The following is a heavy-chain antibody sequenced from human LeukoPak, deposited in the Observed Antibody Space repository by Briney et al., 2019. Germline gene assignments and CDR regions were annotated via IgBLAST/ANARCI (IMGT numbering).Heavy chain of an antibody. CDR2: IKQDGSEK. D-gene: IGHD3-16*02. J-gene: IGHJ4*02. Sequence: GGSLRLSCAASGFTFSSYWMSWVRQAPGKGLEWVANIKQDGSEKYYVDSVKGRFTISRDNAKNSLYLQMNSLRAKDTAVDSCANNSYDYVWGSYRPFDYWGQGTLVTVSS. CDR1: GFTFSSYW. V-gene: IGHV3-7*01. CDR3: ANNSYDYVWGSYRPFDY.